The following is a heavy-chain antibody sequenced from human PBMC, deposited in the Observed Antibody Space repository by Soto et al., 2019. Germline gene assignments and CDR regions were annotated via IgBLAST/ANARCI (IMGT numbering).Heavy chain of an antibody. Sequence: EVQLVESGGGLVQPGGSLRLSCEASLFTFSRYWMTCVRLAPGKGLEWVANIRQDGSENYYVDSVKGRFTISRDNAKNSLSLQMNNLRPDDTAVYYCARAGSNYFASGSSLPYYMDVWGKGTTVTVSS. CDR3: ARAGSNYFASGSSLPYYMDV. V-gene: IGHV3-7*01. J-gene: IGHJ6*03. D-gene: IGHD3-10*01. CDR1: LFTFSRYW. CDR2: IRQDGSEN.